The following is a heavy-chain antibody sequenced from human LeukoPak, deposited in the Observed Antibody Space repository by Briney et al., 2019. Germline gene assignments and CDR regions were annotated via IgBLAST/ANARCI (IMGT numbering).Heavy chain of an antibody. J-gene: IGHJ6*02. CDR3: AKDSRVGGGRSIAALVYYYGMDV. V-gene: IGHV3-30*18. D-gene: IGHD6-6*01. Sequence: PGRSLRLSCAASGFTFSSYGMHWVRQAPGKGLEWVAVISYDGSNKYYADSVKGRFTIPRDNSKNTLYLQMNSLRAEDTAVYYCAKDSRVGGGRSIAALVYYYGMDVWGQGTTVTVSS. CDR1: GFTFSSYG. CDR2: ISYDGSNK.